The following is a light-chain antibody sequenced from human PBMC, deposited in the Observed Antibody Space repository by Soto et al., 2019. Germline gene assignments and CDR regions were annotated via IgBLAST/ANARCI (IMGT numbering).Light chain of an antibody. Sequence: QLVLTQSPSASASLGASVKLTCTLSSGHSSYAIAWHQQQPEKGPRYLMKVNTDGSHSKGDGIPDRFSGSSSGAERYLTISSLQSEDEADYYCQTWGTDILPYVIFGGGTKLTVL. CDR2: VNTDGSH. CDR1: SGHSSYA. CDR3: QTWGTDILPYVI. J-gene: IGLJ2*01. V-gene: IGLV4-69*01.